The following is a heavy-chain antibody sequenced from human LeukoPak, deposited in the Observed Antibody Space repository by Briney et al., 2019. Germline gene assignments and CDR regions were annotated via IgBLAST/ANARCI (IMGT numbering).Heavy chain of an antibody. CDR2: IYHSGST. CDR1: GYSISSGYY. CDR3: ARDRGRGYFDY. Sequence: PSETLSLTCTVSGYSISSGYYWGWIRQPPGKGLEWIGSIYHSGSTYYNPSLKSRVTISVDTSKNQFSLKPSSVTAADTAVYYCARDRGRGYFDYWGQGTLVTVSS. V-gene: IGHV4-38-2*02. D-gene: IGHD3/OR15-3a*01. J-gene: IGHJ4*02.